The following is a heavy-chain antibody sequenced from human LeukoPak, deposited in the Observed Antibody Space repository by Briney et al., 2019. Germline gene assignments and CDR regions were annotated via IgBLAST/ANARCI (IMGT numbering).Heavy chain of an antibody. Sequence: SETLSLTCTVSGGSISSGDYYWSWIRQPPGKGLEWIGYIYYSGSTYYNPSLKSRVTISVDTSKNQFSLKLSSVTAADTAVCYCARVRPPRGMDVWGQGTTVTVSS. J-gene: IGHJ6*02. CDR1: GGSISSGDYY. CDR3: ARVRPPRGMDV. V-gene: IGHV4-30-4*01. CDR2: IYYSGST.